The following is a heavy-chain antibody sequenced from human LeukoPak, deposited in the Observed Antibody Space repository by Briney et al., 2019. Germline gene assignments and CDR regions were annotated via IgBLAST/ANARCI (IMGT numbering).Heavy chain of an antibody. CDR3: ARDLSSWYYHYYGMDV. CDR2: ISGYNGNT. J-gene: IGHJ6*02. D-gene: IGHD6-13*01. V-gene: IGHV1-18*01. CDR1: GYTFTSYG. Sequence: ASVKVSCKASGYTFTSYGISWVRQAPGQGLEWMGWISGYNGNTNYAQKFQGRVTMTTDTSTSTAYVELRSLRSDDTAVYYCARDLSSWYYHYYGMDVWGQGTTVTVS.